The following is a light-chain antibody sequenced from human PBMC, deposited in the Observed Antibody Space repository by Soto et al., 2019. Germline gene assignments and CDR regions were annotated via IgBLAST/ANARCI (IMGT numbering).Light chain of an antibody. CDR1: QSISSW. V-gene: IGKV1-5*03. Sequence: DIQMTQSPSTLSASVGDRVTITCRASQSISSWLAWYQQKPGKAPKLLVYKASSLERGVPSRFSGSGSGTEFTLTISSLQPDDFATYHCQQYNSYWTFGQGTKVEIK. CDR2: KAS. J-gene: IGKJ1*01. CDR3: QQYNSYWT.